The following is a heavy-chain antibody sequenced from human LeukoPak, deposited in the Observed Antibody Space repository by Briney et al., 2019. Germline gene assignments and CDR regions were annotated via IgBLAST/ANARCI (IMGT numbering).Heavy chain of an antibody. D-gene: IGHD3-3*01. CDR3: ARGVQRWLPIFGVVTYYGMDV. V-gene: IGHV1-69*13. J-gene: IGHJ6*02. CDR2: IIPIFGTA. Sequence: SVKVSCKASGGTFSSYAISWVRQAPGQGLEWTGGIIPIFGTANYAQKFQGRVTITADESTSTAYMELSSLRSEDTAVYYCARGVQRWLPIFGVVTYYGMDVWGQGTTVTVSS. CDR1: GGTFSSYA.